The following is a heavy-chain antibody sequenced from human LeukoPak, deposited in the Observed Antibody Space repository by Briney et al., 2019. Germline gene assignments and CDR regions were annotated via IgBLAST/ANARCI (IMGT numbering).Heavy chain of an antibody. V-gene: IGHV4-30-2*01. CDR2: TYHSGST. D-gene: IGHD6-19*01. J-gene: IGHJ4*02. Sequence: SQTLSLTCAVSGGSISSGGYSWSWIRQPPGKGLEWIGYTYHSGSTYYNPSLKSRVTISVDRSKNQFSLKLSSVTASDTAMYYCARLNSSGWVLDYWGQGTLVTVSS. CDR1: GGSISSGGYS. CDR3: ARLNSSGWVLDY.